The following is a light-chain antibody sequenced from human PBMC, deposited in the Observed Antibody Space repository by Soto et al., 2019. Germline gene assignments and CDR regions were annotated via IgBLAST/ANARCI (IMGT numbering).Light chain of an antibody. Sequence: QSVLTQPPSVSGAPGQRVTISCTGSSPYSGAGYDVHWYQQVPGTAPKLLIYRNTNRPSGVPDRFSGSKSGTSASLAITGLQAEDEADYYCQSYGSSLTDVMCGGGTKLTVL. CDR2: RNT. CDR1: SPYSGAGYD. CDR3: QSYGSSLTDVM. V-gene: IGLV1-40*01. J-gene: IGLJ3*02.